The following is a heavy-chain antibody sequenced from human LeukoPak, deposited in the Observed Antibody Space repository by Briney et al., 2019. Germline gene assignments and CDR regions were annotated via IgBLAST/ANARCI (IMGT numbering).Heavy chain of an antibody. J-gene: IGHJ1*01. Sequence: SETLSRTCTVSGGSISTYYWNWIRQPPGKGLEWIGYIYHSGSTNYNPSLQSRVTISVDTSKNQFSLNLNSVTAADTAVYYCARGGAARLHFQNWGQGTLVTVSS. V-gene: IGHV4-59*01. CDR1: GGSISTYY. CDR2: IYHSGST. CDR3: ARGGAARLHFQN. D-gene: IGHD6-6*01.